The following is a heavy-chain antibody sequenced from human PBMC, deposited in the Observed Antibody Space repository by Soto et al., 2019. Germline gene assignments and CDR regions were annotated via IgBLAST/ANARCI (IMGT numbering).Heavy chain of an antibody. V-gene: IGHV1-8*01. CDR1: EFTFTNYD. CDR3: VCDIAGGGDNWFDP. D-gene: IGHD6-13*01. Sequence: QVQLVQSGAEVKKPGASVKVSCKASEFTFTNYDINWVRQAPGQGLEWMGWMNPNTGNTEYAQKFPGTGTLTTNTAPSTAYMELSILSSEDTAVYDCVCDIAGGGDNWFDPWGQGTLVTVTS. CDR2: MNPNTGNT. J-gene: IGHJ5*02.